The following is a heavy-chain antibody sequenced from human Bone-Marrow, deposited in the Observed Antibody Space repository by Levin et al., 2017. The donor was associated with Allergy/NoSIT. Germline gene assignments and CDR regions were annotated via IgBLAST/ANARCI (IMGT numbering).Heavy chain of an antibody. J-gene: IGHJ4*02. Sequence: GGSLRLSCAASGFTFSSYSMNWVRQAPGKGLEWVSYISSSSSTIYYADSVKGRFTISRDNAKNSLYLQMNSLRAEDTAVYYCARGRVTAIKAANDYWGQGTLVTVSS. CDR2: ISSSSSTI. D-gene: IGHD2-21*02. V-gene: IGHV3-48*01. CDR3: ARGRVTAIKAANDY. CDR1: GFTFSSYS.